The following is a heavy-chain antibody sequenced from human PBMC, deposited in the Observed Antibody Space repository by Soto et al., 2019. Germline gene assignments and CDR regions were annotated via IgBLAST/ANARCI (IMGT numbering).Heavy chain of an antibody. V-gene: IGHV3-23*01. CDR2: ISGSGGST. CDR1: GFTFSSYA. Sequence: GGSLRLSCAASGFTFSSYAMSWVRQAPGKGLEWVSAISGSGGSTYYADSVKGRFTISRDNSKNTLYLQMNSLRAEDTAVYYCAKDGRRYFDWLLSGHDYWGQGTLVTVS. D-gene: IGHD3-9*01. J-gene: IGHJ4*02. CDR3: AKDGRRYFDWLLSGHDY.